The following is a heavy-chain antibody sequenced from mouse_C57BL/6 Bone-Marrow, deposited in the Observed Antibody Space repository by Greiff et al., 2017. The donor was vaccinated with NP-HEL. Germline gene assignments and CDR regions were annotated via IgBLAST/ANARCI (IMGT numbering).Heavy chain of an antibody. CDR3: ARGGFTTVVRDYFDY. D-gene: IGHD1-1*01. CDR1: GYSFTDYN. J-gene: IGHJ2*01. CDR2: INPNYGTT. Sequence: EVKLMESGPELVKPGASVKISCKASGYSFTDYNMNWVKQSNGKSLEWIGVINPNYGTTSYNQKFKGKATLTVDQSSSTAYMQLNSLTSEDSAVYYCARGGFTTVVRDYFDYWGQGTTLTVSS. V-gene: IGHV1-39*01.